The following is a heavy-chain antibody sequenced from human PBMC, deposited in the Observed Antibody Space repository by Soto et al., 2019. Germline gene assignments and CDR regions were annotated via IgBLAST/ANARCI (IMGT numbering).Heavy chain of an antibody. CDR1: GGTFSSYA. CDR2: IIPIFGTA. V-gene: IGHV1-69*13. Sequence: SVKVSCKASGGTFSSYAISWVRQAPGQGLEWMGGIIPIFGTANYAQRFQGRVTITADESTSTAYMELSSLRSEDTAVYYCASQNGGSPDYFDYWGQGTLVTVSS. CDR3: ASQNGGSPDYFDY. D-gene: IGHD1-26*01. J-gene: IGHJ4*02.